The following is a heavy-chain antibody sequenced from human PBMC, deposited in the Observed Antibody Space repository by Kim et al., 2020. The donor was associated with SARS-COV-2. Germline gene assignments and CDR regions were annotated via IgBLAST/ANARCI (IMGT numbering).Heavy chain of an antibody. V-gene: IGHV3-64*01. J-gene: IGHJ4*02. Sequence: WGSLRLSCAASGFTFSSYAMHWVRQAPGKGLEYVSAISSTGGRTDYANSVKGRFTISRDNSKNTLYLQMGSLRAEDMAVYYCARVGSGSSFDYWGQGTLVTVSS. CDR1: GFTFSSYA. D-gene: IGHD1-26*01. CDR2: ISSTGGRT. CDR3: ARVGSGSSFDY.